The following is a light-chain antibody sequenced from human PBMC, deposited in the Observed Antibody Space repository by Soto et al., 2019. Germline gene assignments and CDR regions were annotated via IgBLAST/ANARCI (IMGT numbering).Light chain of an antibody. J-gene: IGKJ4*01. V-gene: IGKV1-33*01. CDR1: QSISSN. CDR2: GAS. CDR3: QQYDNLSLT. Sequence: DIQMTHSPSSLSASVGDRVTMTCRASQSISSNLNWYQQKPGKAPKLLIYGASNLETGVPSRFSGSGSGTDFTFTISSLQPEDIATYYCQQYDNLSLTFGGGTKVDIK.